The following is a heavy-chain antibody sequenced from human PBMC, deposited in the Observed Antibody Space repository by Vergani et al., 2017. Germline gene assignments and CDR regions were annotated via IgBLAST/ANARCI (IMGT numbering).Heavy chain of an antibody. D-gene: IGHD1-26*01. Sequence: EVQLVESGGGLVQPGGSLRLSCAASGFTFSSYWMSWVRRAPGTGLEWVATLKQDGSEKYYVDSVKGRFTISRDNAKNSLYLQMNSLRAEDTAVYYCARISWGGPPDYWGQGTLVTVSS. CDR3: ARISWGGPPDY. V-gene: IGHV3-7*03. CDR1: GFTFSSYW. J-gene: IGHJ4*02. CDR2: LKQDGSEK.